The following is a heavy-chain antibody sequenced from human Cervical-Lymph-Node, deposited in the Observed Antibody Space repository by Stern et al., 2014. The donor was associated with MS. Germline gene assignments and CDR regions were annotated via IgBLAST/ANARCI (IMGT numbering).Heavy chain of an antibody. Sequence: VQLVESGGGVVQPGRSLRLSCAASGFTFSSYAMHWVRQAPGKGLEWVAGISYDGSNKYYADSVKGRFTISRDNSKKTLYLQMNSLRAEDTAVYYCAREMIAAAGTIPFDYWGQGTLVTVSS. CDR1: GFTFSSYA. CDR2: ISYDGSNK. CDR3: AREMIAAAGTIPFDY. V-gene: IGHV3-30*01. D-gene: IGHD6-13*01. J-gene: IGHJ4*02.